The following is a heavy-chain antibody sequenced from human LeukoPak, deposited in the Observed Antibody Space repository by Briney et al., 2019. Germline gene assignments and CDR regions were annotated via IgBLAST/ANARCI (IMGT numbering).Heavy chain of an antibody. D-gene: IGHD3-10*01. CDR1: GGSISSHY. CDR3: ARGKTGVSFDY. J-gene: IGHJ4*02. CDR2: IYYSGST. V-gene: IGHV4-59*11. Sequence: AETLSLTCTVSGGSISSHYWSWIRQPPGKGLEWIGYIYYSGSTNYNPSLKSRVTISVDKSKNQFSMKLSSVTAADTAVYYCARGKTGVSFDYWGQGTLVTVSS.